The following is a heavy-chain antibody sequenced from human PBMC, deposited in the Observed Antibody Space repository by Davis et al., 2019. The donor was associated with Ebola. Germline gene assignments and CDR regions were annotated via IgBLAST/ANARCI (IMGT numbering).Heavy chain of an antibody. Sequence: SVKVSCKASGYTFTYRYLHWVRQAPGQALEWMGWITPFNGNTNYAQKFQDRVTITRDRSMSTAYMELSSLRSEDTAVYYCARMDNIVVVPAGQEGWFDPWGQGTLVTVSS. CDR1: GYTFTYRY. CDR2: ITPFNGNT. D-gene: IGHD2-2*01. V-gene: IGHV1-45*02. J-gene: IGHJ5*02. CDR3: ARMDNIVVVPAGQEGWFDP.